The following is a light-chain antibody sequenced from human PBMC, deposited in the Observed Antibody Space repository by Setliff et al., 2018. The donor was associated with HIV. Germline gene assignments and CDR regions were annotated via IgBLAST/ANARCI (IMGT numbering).Light chain of an antibody. J-gene: IGLJ1*01. CDR3: CSFTSSNTYV. CDR2: EVN. CDR1: SRDVGGGQNY. V-gene: IGLV2-14*01. Sequence: ALTQPASVSGSPGQSITISCTGTSRDVGGGQNYVSWYQHFPGKAPKLGIYEVNKRPSGISNRFSGSKSGNTASLTISGLQVEDESDYYCCSFTSSNTYVFGSGTKV.